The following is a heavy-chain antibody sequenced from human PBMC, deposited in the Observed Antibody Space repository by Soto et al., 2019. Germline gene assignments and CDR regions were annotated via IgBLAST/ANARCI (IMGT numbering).Heavy chain of an antibody. D-gene: IGHD3-9*01. CDR3: ARDLRDYDILTGYYKGGMDV. CDR2: INPNSGGT. V-gene: IGHV1-2*04. J-gene: IGHJ6*02. CDR1: GYTFTGYY. Sequence: GASVKVSCKASGYTFTGYYMHWVRQAPGQGLEWMGWINPNSGGTNYAQKFQGWVTMTRDTSISTAYMELSRLRSDDTAVYYCARDLRDYDILTGYYKGGMDVWGQETTVTVSS.